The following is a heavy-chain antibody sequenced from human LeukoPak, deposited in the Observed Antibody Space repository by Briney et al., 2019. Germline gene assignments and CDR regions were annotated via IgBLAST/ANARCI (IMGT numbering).Heavy chain of an antibody. J-gene: IGHJ6*02. CDR1: GFTFSSYG. CDR3: AREDGDYYYYYGMDV. CDR2: IWYDGSNK. Sequence: GGSLRLSCSASGFTFSSYGMHRVRQAPGKGLEGVAVIWYDGSNKYYAESVKGRFTISRDNSKNTLYLQMNSLRAEDTAVYYCAREDGDYYYYYGMDVWGQGTTVTVSS. V-gene: IGHV3-33*01. D-gene: IGHD4-17*01.